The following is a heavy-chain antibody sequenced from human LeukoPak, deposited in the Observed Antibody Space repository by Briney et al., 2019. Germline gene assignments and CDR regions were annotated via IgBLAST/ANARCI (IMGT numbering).Heavy chain of an antibody. CDR2: TYYRCKWYN. CDR3: GREVDSNLDY. V-gene: IGHV6-1*01. D-gene: IGHD5-12*01. CDR1: ADSLSTNSAA. J-gene: IGHJ4*02. Sequence: SQTLSLTFPISADSLSTNSAAWNWTRHSPSRGLEWLGSTYYRCKWYNDYAVSVKSRVTINPDTSKNLFSLQLNAVTAEDRAGYYCGREVDSNLDYWGQGTLVTVSS.